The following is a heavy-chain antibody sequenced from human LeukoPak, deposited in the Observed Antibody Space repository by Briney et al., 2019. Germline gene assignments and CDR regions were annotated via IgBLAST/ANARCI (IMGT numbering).Heavy chain of an antibody. V-gene: IGHV3-48*03. CDR2: ISSSGSTI. J-gene: IGHJ4*02. CDR1: GFTFSSYE. Sequence: GGSLRLSCAASGFTFSSYEMNWVHQAPGKGLEWVSYISSSGSTIYYADSVKGRFTISRDNAKNSLYLQMNSLRAEHTDVYYCARGGVPTTAIDYWGQGTLVTVSS. CDR3: ARGGVPTTAIDY. D-gene: IGHD3-10*01.